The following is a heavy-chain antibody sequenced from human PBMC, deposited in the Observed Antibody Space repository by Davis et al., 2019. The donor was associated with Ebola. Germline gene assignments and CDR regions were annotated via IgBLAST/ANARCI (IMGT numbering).Heavy chain of an antibody. CDR2: ISGTGGNT. V-gene: IGHV3-23*01. D-gene: IGHD3-16*01. CDR3: AKVLISFGGTHAFDI. CDR1: GFTFSSYA. J-gene: IGHJ3*02. Sequence: PGGSLRLSCAASGFTFSSYAMTWVRQAPGKGLEWVSTISGTGGNTYSADSVKGRFTISRDNSKNTLYLQMNSLRAEDTAVYYCAKVLISFGGTHAFDIWGQGTMVTVSS.